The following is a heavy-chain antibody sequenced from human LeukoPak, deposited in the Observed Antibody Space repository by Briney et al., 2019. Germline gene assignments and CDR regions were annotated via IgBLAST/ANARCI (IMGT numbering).Heavy chain of an antibody. CDR3: AREVEYSSSSPFDV. V-gene: IGHV1-2*02. J-gene: IGHJ6*04. D-gene: IGHD6-6*01. Sequence: ASVKVSCKASGYTFTGYYMHWVRQAPGQGLEWMGWINPNSGGTNYAQKFLGRVTMTRDTSISTAYMELSRLRSDDTAVYYCAREVEYSSSSPFDVWGKGTTVTVSS. CDR2: INPNSGGT. CDR1: GYTFTGYY.